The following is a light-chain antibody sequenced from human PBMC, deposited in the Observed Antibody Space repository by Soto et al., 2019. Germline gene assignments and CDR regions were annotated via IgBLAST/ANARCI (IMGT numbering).Light chain of an antibody. CDR3: LQDINYPWT. J-gene: IGKJ1*01. Sequence: EIVLTQSPATLSLSPWERATLSCRASQSVSSYLAWYQQKPGQAPRLLIYGASSRATGIPDRFSGSGSGTDFTLTISSLQPEDSATYYCLQDINYPWTFGQGTKVDIK. CDR2: GAS. CDR1: QSVSSY. V-gene: IGKV3-11*01.